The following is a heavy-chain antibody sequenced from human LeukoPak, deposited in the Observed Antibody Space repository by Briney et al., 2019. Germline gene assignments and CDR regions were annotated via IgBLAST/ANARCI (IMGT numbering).Heavy chain of an antibody. CDR1: GFPFSDYA. CDR2: IKGSGGGS. V-gene: IGHV3-23*01. CDR3: GRDPNGDYVGAFEF. J-gene: IGHJ3*01. D-gene: IGHD4-17*01. Sequence: GGSLRLSCEASGFPFSDYAMTWVRQAPGKGLEWVTSIKGSGGGSSYADSVKGRFTMTRDNSKSTLYLQMNSLRAGDTAVYFCGRDPNGDYVGAFEFWGQGTLVTVSS.